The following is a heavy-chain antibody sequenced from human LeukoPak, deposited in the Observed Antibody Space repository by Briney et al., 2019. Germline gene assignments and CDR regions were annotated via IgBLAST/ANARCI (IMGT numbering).Heavy chain of an antibody. CDR1: GYTFTSYD. CDR2: MNPNSGNT. D-gene: IGHD2-2*01. CDR3: ARIRYCSSTSCYDNWFDP. V-gene: IGHV1-8*01. Sequence: ASVKVSCKASGYTFTSYDINWVRQATGQGLEWMGWMNPNSGNTGYAQKFQGRVTMTRNTSISTAYMELSSLRSEDTAVYCCARIRYCSSTSCYDNWFDPWGQGTLVTVSS. J-gene: IGHJ5*02.